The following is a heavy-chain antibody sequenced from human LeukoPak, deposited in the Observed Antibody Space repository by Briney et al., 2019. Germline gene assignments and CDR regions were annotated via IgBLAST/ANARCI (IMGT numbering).Heavy chain of an antibody. Sequence: PGGSLRLSCEASGFTFSSYWMSWVRQAPGRGLEWVANIKQDGSEKYYVDSVKGRFTISRDNAKNSLYLQMNSLRAEDTAVYYCASVPLRGDAFDIWGQGTMVTVSS. J-gene: IGHJ3*02. CDR3: ASVPLRGDAFDI. D-gene: IGHD5/OR15-5a*01. V-gene: IGHV3-7*01. CDR1: GFTFSSYW. CDR2: IKQDGSEK.